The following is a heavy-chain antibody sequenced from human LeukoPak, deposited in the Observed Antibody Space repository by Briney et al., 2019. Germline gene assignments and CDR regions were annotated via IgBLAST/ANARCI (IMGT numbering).Heavy chain of an antibody. CDR3: ARNDYGDFDRDYYGMDV. J-gene: IGHJ6*02. D-gene: IGHD4-17*01. CDR2: ISAYNGNT. Sequence: ASVKVSCKASGYTFTSYGISWVRQAPGQGLEWMGWISAYNGNTNYAQKLQGRVTMTTDTSTSTAYMELSSLRSEDTAVYYCARNDYGDFDRDYYGMDVWGQGTTVTVSS. CDR1: GYTFTSYG. V-gene: IGHV1-18*01.